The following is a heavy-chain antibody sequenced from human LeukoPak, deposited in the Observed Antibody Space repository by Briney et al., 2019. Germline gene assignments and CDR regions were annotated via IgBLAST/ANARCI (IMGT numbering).Heavy chain of an antibody. D-gene: IGHD3-22*01. Sequence: ASVKVSCKASGYTFTGYYMHWVRQAPGQGLEWMGWFNPNSGGTNYAQKFQGRVTMTRDTSISTAYMELSRLRSDDTAVYYCAGGDYYDSSGHADYWGQGTLVTVSS. V-gene: IGHV1-2*02. J-gene: IGHJ4*02. CDR2: FNPNSGGT. CDR1: GYTFTGYY. CDR3: AGGDYYDSSGHADY.